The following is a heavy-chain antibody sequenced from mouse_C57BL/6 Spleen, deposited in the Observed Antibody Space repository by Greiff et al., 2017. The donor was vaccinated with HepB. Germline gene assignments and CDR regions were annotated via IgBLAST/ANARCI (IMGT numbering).Heavy chain of an antibody. J-gene: IGHJ2*01. CDR3: ARHGYYVFDY. V-gene: IGHV1-61*01. CDR1: GYTFTSYW. CDR2: IYPSDSET. Sequence: VQLKESGAELVKPGASVKLSCKASGYTFTSYWMDWVKQRPGQGLEWIGNIYPSDSETHYNQKFKDKATLTVDKSSSTAYMQLSSLTSEDSAVYYCARHGYYVFDYWGQGTTLTVSS. D-gene: IGHD2-3*01.